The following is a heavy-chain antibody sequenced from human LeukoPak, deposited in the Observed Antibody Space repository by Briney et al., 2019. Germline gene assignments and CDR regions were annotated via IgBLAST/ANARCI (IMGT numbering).Heavy chain of an antibody. Sequence: SETLSLTCTVSGGSFSIYYWSWIRQPAGKGLEYIGRIYTSGSTNYNPSLKSRVTISVDTSKNQFSLKLSSVTAADTAVYYCARAPHPFLTGYSWGQGTLVTVSS. V-gene: IGHV4-4*07. D-gene: IGHD3-9*01. CDR2: IYTSGST. CDR1: GGSFSIYY. J-gene: IGHJ5*02. CDR3: ARAPHPFLTGYS.